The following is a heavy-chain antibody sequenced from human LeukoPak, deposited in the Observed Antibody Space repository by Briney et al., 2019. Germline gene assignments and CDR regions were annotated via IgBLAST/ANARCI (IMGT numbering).Heavy chain of an antibody. V-gene: IGHV3-7*01. CDR3: ARDVDYANPRHDY. D-gene: IGHD4/OR15-4a*01. Sequence: GGSLRLSCAASAFTFSDYWMSWVRQAPGKGLEWVANINLDGSQKYYVDSLKGRLTISRDNAKNSLYLQMNSLRAEDTAVYYCARDVDYANPRHDYWGQGTLVTVSS. CDR2: INLDGSQK. J-gene: IGHJ4*02. CDR1: AFTFSDYW.